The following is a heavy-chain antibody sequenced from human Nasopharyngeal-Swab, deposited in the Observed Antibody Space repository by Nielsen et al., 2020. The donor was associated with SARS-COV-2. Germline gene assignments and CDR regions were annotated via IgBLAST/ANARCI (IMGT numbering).Heavy chain of an antibody. CDR1: GFTFSSYS. CDR3: ARDVGVTTAYYFDY. Sequence: GASLKISCASSGFTFSSYSMNWVRQAPGKGLEWVSSISSSSSYIYYADSVKGRSTISRDNAKNSLYLQMNSLRAEDTAVYYCARDVGVTTAYYFDYWGQGTLVTVSS. J-gene: IGHJ4*02. CDR2: ISSSSSYI. D-gene: IGHD2-21*02. V-gene: IGHV3-21*01.